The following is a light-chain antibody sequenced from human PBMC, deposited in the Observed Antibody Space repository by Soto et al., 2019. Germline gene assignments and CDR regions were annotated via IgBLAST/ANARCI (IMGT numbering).Light chain of an antibody. V-gene: IGKV3-11*01. J-gene: IGKJ4*01. CDR3: QQRSNWPPVT. CDR2: DAS. CDR1: QSVSRH. Sequence: VLTKSPATLCVSPGERATLSCMASQSVSRHLAWYQQKPGQAPRLLILDASDRATGIPARFSGSGSGTNFTLTISSLEPEDFAVYYCQQRSNWPPVTFGGGAKVDIK.